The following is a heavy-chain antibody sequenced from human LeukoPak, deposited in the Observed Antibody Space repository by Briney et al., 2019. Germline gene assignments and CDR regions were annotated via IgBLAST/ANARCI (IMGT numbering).Heavy chain of an antibody. V-gene: IGHV3-21*04. CDR1: GFTFSSYS. Sequence: GGSLRLSCAGSGFTFSSYSMNWVRQAPGKGLEWVSSISSSSSYIYYADSVKGRFTISRDNSKNTLYLQMNSLRAGDTAVYYCTTDRFWGQGALVTVSS. CDR2: ISSSSSYI. CDR3: TTDRF. J-gene: IGHJ4*02.